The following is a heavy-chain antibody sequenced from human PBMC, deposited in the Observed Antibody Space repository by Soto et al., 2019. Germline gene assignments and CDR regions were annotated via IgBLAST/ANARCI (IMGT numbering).Heavy chain of an antibody. CDR2: INAGSGKI. D-gene: IGHD4-17*01. V-gene: IGHV1-3*01. CDR1: GYTFTNYA. CDR3: ARDYGDYSGDY. Sequence: GASVKVSCKASGYTFTNYAMHWVRQAPGQRLEWMGWINAGSGKIGYAQKFQGRLTMTRNTSISTAYMELSSLRSEDTAVYYCARDYGDYSGDYWGQGTLVTVSS. J-gene: IGHJ4*02.